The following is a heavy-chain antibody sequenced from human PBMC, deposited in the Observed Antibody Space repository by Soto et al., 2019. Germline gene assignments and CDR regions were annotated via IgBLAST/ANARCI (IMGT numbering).Heavy chain of an antibody. J-gene: IGHJ4*02. D-gene: IGHD1-26*01. CDR3: ARDIVELSDF. CDR1: VFTFSSST. CDR2: ISSSSSYI. Sequence: PGGSLRFSCTGSVFTFSSSTMTLVRQGPGKGLEWVSPISSSSSYIYFADSLKGRFTISRDNAKNSLYLQLNSLRAEDTAVYYCARDIVELSDFWGQGTQVTVSS. V-gene: IGHV3-21*06.